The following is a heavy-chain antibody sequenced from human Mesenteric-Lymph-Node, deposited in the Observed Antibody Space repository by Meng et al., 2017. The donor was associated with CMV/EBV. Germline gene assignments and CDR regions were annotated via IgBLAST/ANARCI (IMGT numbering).Heavy chain of an antibody. Sequence: GSLRLSCAVSGGSISSSNWWSWVRQPPGKGLEWIGEIYHSGSTNYNPSLKSRVTISVDKSKNQFSLKLSSVTAADTAVYYCARWYSSSSDRYPLNWFDPWGQGTLVTVSP. CDR2: IYHSGST. D-gene: IGHD6-6*01. V-gene: IGHV4-4*02. CDR3: ARWYSSSSDRYPLNWFDP. J-gene: IGHJ5*02. CDR1: GGSISSSNW.